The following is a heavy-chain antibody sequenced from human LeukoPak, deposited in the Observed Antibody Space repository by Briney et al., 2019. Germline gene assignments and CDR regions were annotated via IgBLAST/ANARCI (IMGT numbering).Heavy chain of an antibody. CDR1: GGSISSYY. D-gene: IGHD1-1*01. CDR3: ARVGGNDWWEVDY. J-gene: IGHJ4*02. CDR2: IYYSGST. V-gene: IGHV4-59*01. Sequence: SETLSLTCTVSGGSISSYYWSWIRQPPGKGLEWIGYIYYSGSTNYSPSLKSRLTISVDTSKNQFSLKLSSVTAADTGVYHCARVGGNDWWEVDYWGQGTLVTVSS.